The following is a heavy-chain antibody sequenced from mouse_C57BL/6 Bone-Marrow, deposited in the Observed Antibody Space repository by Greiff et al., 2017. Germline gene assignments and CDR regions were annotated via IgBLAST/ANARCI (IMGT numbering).Heavy chain of an antibody. D-gene: IGHD1-1*01. CDR1: GYTFTDYN. CDR2: INPNNGGT. Sequence: VQLQQSGPELVKPGASVKIPCKASGYTFTDYNMDWVKQSHGKSLEWIGDINPNNGGTIYNQKFKGKATLTVDKSSSTAYMELRSLTSEDTAVYYCARRYYYGSSSRWYFDVCGTGPTVTVSS. CDR3: ARRYYYGSSSRWYFDV. V-gene: IGHV1-18*01. J-gene: IGHJ1*03.